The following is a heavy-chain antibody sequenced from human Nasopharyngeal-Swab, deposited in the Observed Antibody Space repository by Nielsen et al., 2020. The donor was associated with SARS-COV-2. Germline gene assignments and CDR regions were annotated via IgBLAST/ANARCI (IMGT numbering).Heavy chain of an antibody. D-gene: IGHD6-19*01. Sequence: ASVKVSFTPSGQTLSTSAMYCVRQAPAQRTEFFGSLNAGKGNTIYSQKFQGRVRLSRDTSANTVYMELNRLRSEDTAVYYCARVPAVAASRIDYWGQGTLVTVSS. CDR1: GQTLSTSA. CDR2: LNAGKGNT. CDR3: ARVPAVAASRIDY. J-gene: IGHJ4*02. V-gene: IGHV1-3*01.